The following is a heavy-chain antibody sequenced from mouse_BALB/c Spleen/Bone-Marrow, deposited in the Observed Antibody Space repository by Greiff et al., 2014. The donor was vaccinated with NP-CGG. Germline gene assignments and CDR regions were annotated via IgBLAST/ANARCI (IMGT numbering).Heavy chain of an antibody. V-gene: IGHV14-4*02. Sequence: EVKLVESGAELVWSGASVKLSCTASGFNIKDYYMHWVKQRPEQGLEWIGWIDPENGDTEYAPKFQGKATMTADTSSNTAYLQLSSLTSEDTAVYYCNARGDYDFDYFDYWGQGTTLTVSS. J-gene: IGHJ2*01. CDR1: GFNIKDYY. CDR3: NARGDYDFDYFDY. D-gene: IGHD2-4*01. CDR2: IDPENGDT.